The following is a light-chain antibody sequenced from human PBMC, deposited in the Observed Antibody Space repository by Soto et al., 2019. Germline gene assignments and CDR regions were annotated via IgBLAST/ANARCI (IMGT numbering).Light chain of an antibody. CDR1: QSVSSSY. V-gene: IGKV3-20*01. J-gene: IGKJ4*01. CDR3: LQDNSYPLT. CDR2: GAF. Sequence: EIVLTQSPGTLSLFPGEIATLCCRASQSVSSSYLAWYQQKPGQAPRLIMYGAFNRARGIPDRFSGSGSGTDFTLTISSLQPEDVATYYCLQDNSYPLTFGGGTKVDI.